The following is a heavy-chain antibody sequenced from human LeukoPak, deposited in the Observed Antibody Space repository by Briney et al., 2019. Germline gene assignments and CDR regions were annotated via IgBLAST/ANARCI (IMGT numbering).Heavy chain of an antibody. D-gene: IGHD3-22*01. CDR2: IYHSGST. J-gene: IGHJ4*02. CDR1: HYSISSNYY. CDR3: AWSSGYMSY. Sequence: PSETLSLTCTVSHYSISSNYYWGWIRQPPGEGLEWIGSIYHSGSTYYNPSLKSRVTISVDTSKNQFSLKLTSVTAADTAVYYCAWSSGYMSYWGQGTLVTVSS. V-gene: IGHV4-38-2*02.